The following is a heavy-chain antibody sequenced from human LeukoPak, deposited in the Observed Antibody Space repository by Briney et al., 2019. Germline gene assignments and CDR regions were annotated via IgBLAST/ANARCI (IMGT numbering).Heavy chain of an antibody. CDR1: GFTFSDYY. CDR3: ARRAGAYSHPYDY. D-gene: IGHD4/OR15-4a*01. J-gene: IGHJ4*02. Sequence: GGSLRLSCAASGFTFSDYYMTWIRQAPGKGLEWISYISSSGSTKNYADSVKGRFTISRDNAKKSLFLQMNSLRAEDTAVYYCARRAGAYSHPYDYWGQGTLVTVSS. CDR2: ISSSGSTK. V-gene: IGHV3-11*01.